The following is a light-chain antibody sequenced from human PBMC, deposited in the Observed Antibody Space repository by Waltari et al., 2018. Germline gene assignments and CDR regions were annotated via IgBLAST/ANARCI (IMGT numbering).Light chain of an antibody. J-gene: IGKJ4*01. Sequence: DIQLTQSPSFLSASVRDRVTIHCRASQGISNYLAGYQQTPGKAPKLLIYSASTLQSGVPSRFSGSGSGTEFSLTISSLQPEDFAVYYCQQRSNWLTFGGGTKVEIK. V-gene: IGKV1-9*01. CDR2: SAS. CDR1: QGISNY. CDR3: QQRSNWLT.